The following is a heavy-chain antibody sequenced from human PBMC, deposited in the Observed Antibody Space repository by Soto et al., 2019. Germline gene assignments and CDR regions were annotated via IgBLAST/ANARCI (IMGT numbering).Heavy chain of an antibody. J-gene: IGHJ6*02. CDR3: AKERSLVVTAMDV. CDR2: VSGSGGST. V-gene: IGHV3-23*01. Sequence: EVQLLESGGGLVQPGGSLRLSCAASGFTFSSYEMSWVRQAPGKGLEWVSVVSGSGGSTYYADSVQGRFTISRDNSKNTVYTQMNSLRAEDTAIYYCAKERSLVVTAMDVWGQGTTVTVSS. D-gene: IGHD2-21*02. CDR1: GFTFSSYE.